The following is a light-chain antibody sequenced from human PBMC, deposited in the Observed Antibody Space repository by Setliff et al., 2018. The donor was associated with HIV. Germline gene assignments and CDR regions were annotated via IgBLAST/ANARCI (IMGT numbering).Light chain of an antibody. J-gene: IGLJ2*01. CDR3: ISYTSRITWI. V-gene: IGLV2-14*01. CDR2: EVT. CDR1: SSDVGGYNY. Sequence: QSALTQPASVSGSPGQSITISCTGTSSDVGGYNYVSWYQQHPGKAPKLMIYEVTNRPSGVSNRFSGSKSGNTASLTISGLQAEDEADYYCISYTSRITWIFGGGTKVTVL.